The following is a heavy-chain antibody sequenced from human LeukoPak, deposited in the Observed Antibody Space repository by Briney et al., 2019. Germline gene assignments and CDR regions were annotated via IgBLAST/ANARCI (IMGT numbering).Heavy chain of an antibody. J-gene: IGHJ6*02. CDR3: ARYSGNPAPNYYYGMDV. CDR2: IWYDGINK. Sequence: PGGSLRLSWAAAGFTFSSYGMHWVRQAPGKGLKWVAVIWYDGINKDYADSVRGRFTISRDNSKNTLYLQMNSLRAEDTAVYYCARYSGNPAPNYYYGMDVWGQGTTVIVSS. D-gene: IGHD2-15*01. CDR1: GFTFSSYG. V-gene: IGHV3-33*01.